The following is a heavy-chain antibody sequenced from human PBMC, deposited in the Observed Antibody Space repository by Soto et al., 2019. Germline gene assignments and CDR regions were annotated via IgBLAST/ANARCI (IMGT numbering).Heavy chain of an antibody. Sequence: QVQLQQWGAGLLKPSETLSLTCAVYGGSFSGYYWSWIRQPPGKGLEWIGEINHSGSTNYNPSLKSRVTISVDTSKNQFSLKLSSVTAADTAVYYCARGQVYSSGARASDAFDIWGQGTMVTVSS. V-gene: IGHV4-34*01. J-gene: IGHJ3*02. D-gene: IGHD6-25*01. CDR3: ARGQVYSSGARASDAFDI. CDR2: INHSGST. CDR1: GGSFSGYY.